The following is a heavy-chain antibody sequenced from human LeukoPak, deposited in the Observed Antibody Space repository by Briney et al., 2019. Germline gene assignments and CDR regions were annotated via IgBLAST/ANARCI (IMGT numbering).Heavy chain of an antibody. Sequence: ASVRVSCKASGYSFTGYYMHWVRQAPGQGLEWMGWINPNSGVTNYAQKFQGRVTMTRDTSISTAYMELSRLRSDDTGVYYCARFAPDSSSWYSYYYMDVWGKGTTVTISS. J-gene: IGHJ6*03. D-gene: IGHD6-13*01. V-gene: IGHV1-2*02. CDR3: ARFAPDSSSWYSYYYMDV. CDR1: GYSFTGYY. CDR2: INPNSGVT.